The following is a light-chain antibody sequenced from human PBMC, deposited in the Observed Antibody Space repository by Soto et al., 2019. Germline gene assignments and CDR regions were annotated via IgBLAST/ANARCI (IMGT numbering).Light chain of an antibody. Sequence: DIQMTQSPSTLSTYVGDRVTITCRASQRIDNYSALYQQKPVKAPKLLIYKASSLEGEVPSRFSGTGSETEFTLTINSLQPDDSATYYCQQYNSYSTFGQGTKVDI. J-gene: IGKJ1*01. V-gene: IGKV1-5*03. CDR1: QRIDNY. CDR2: KAS. CDR3: QQYNSYST.